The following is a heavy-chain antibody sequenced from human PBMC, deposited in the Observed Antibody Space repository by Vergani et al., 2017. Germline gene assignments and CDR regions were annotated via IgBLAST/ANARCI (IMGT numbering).Heavy chain of an antibody. CDR1: GYSISSGYY. D-gene: IGHD3-22*01. CDR3: ARHGSPTYYYDSSGYYLGAFDI. Sequence: QVQLQESGPGLVKPSETLSLTCAVSGYSISSGYYWGWIRQPPGKGLEWIGSIYHSGRTYYNPSLKSRVTISVDTSKNQFSLKLSSVTAADTAVYYCARHGSPTYYYDSSGYYLGAFDIWGQGTMVTVSS. J-gene: IGHJ3*02. V-gene: IGHV4-38-2*01. CDR2: IYHSGRT.